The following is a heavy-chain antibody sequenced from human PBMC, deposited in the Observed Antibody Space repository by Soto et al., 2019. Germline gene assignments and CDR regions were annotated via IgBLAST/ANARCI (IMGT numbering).Heavy chain of an antibody. V-gene: IGHV1-69*13. Sequence: ASVKVSCKASGGTFSSYAISWVRQAPGQGLEWMGGIIPIFGTANYAQKFQGRVTITADESTSTAYMELSSLRSEDTAVYYCAREVDYYDSSGYSVPQAFDIWGQGTMVTVSS. CDR1: GGTFSSYA. CDR3: AREVDYYDSSGYSVPQAFDI. CDR2: IIPIFGTA. D-gene: IGHD3-22*01. J-gene: IGHJ3*02.